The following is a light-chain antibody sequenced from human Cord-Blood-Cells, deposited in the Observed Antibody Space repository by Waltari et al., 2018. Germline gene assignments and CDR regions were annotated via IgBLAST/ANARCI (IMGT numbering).Light chain of an antibody. J-gene: IGLJ3*02. CDR1: SSDVGSYNL. CDR2: EGS. Sequence: QSALPQPASVSGSPGQSITISCTGTSSDVGSYNLVSWYQQHPGKAPKLMIYEGSKLPSGVSNRFSGSTSGNTASLTISGLQAEDEADYYCCTYAGSSTWVFGGGTKLTVL. CDR3: CTYAGSSTWV. V-gene: IGLV2-23*01.